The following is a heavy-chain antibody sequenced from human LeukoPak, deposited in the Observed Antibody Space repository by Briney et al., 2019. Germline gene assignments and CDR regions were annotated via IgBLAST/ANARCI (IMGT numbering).Heavy chain of an antibody. V-gene: IGHV1-18*01. Sequence: ASVKVSCKASGYTFTSYGISWVRQAPGQGLEWMGWISAYNGNTNCAQKLQGRVTMTTDTSTSTAYTELRSLRSDDTAVYYCARELGEPHWFDPWGQGTLVTVSS. CDR2: ISAYNGNT. CDR1: GYTFTSYG. J-gene: IGHJ5*02. D-gene: IGHD1-14*01. CDR3: ARELGEPHWFDP.